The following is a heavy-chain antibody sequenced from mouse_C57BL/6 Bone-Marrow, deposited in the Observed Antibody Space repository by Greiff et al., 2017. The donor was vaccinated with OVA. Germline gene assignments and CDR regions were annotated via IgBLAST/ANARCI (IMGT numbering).Heavy chain of an antibody. CDR1: GFTFNTYA. CDR2: IRSKSSNYAT. V-gene: IGHV10-3*01. CDR3: VRALGVATAGKGYYAMDY. J-gene: IGHJ4*01. D-gene: IGHD1-1*01. Sequence: DVKLVESGGGLVQPKGSLKLSCAASGFTFNTYAMHWVRPAPGKGLEWVARIRSKSSNYATYYADSVKDRFTISRDDSQSMLYLQMNNLKTVDTAMYYCVRALGVATAGKGYYAMDYWGQGTSVTVSS.